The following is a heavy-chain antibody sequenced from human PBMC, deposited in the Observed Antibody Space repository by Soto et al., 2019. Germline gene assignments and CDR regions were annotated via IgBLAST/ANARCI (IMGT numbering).Heavy chain of an antibody. CDR2: IYYSGST. D-gene: IGHD5-12*01. CDR3: ARVFRGPNAFDI. Sequence: PSETLSLTCTVSGGSISSYYWSWIRRPPGKGLEWIGYIYYSGSTNYNPSLKSRVTISVDTSKNQFSLKLSSVTAADTAVYYCARVFRGPNAFDIWGQGTMVTVSS. J-gene: IGHJ3*02. CDR1: GGSISSYY. V-gene: IGHV4-59*01.